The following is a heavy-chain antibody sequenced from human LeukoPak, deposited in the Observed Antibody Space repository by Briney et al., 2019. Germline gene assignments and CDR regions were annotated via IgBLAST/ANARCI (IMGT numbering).Heavy chain of an antibody. J-gene: IGHJ4*02. CDR1: GGSFSGYY. Sequence: SETLSLTCAVYGGSFSGYYWTWIRQPPGKGLEWIGEINHSGSTNYNPSLKSRVTISVDTSKNQFSLKVSSVTAADTAVYYCARLVWASSGFNYWGQGTLVTVSS. V-gene: IGHV4-34*01. D-gene: IGHD3-16*01. CDR3: ARLVWASSGFNY. CDR2: INHSGST.